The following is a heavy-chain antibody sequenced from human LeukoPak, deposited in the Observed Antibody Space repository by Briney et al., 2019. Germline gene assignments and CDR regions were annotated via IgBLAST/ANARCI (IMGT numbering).Heavy chain of an antibody. CDR2: INSNRAGT. V-gene: IGHV1-2*02. CDR3: ARGPNTGTFDY. J-gene: IGHJ4*02. D-gene: IGHD4-17*01. Sequence: VSVKVSCKASGYTFTDYYIHWMRQAPGQGLEWMGWINSNRAGTTYALKFQGRVTMTRDTSISTVYMDLSRLRSDDTAVYYCARGPNTGTFDYWGQGTLVTVSS. CDR1: GYTFTDYY.